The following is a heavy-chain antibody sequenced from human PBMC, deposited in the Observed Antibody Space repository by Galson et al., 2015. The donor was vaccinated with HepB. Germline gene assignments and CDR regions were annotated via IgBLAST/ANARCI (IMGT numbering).Heavy chain of an antibody. Sequence: QSGAEVTKPGESLRISCQSSGYSFATYGSFSNYWIGWVRQIPGKGLEWMGIIYPADSETKYSPSFQGQVTISADKSINTVYLHWSSLRASDTAMYYCARHRRDGDYDYVWGSHRPRHDASDLWGQGTKVTVSS. CDR3: ARHRRDGDYDYVWGSHRPRHDASDL. CDR1: GYSFATYGSFSNYW. CDR2: IYPADSET. J-gene: IGHJ3*01. V-gene: IGHV5-51*01. D-gene: IGHD3-16*02.